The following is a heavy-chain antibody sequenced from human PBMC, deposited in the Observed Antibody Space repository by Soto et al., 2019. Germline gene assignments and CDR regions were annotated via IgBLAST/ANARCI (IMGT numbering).Heavy chain of an antibody. CDR3: AREKITGLFDY. CDR2: INHSGST. D-gene: IGHD2-8*02. Sequence: PSETLSLTCAVSGASISSSNWWSWVRQPPGTGLEWIGEINHSGSTNYNPSLKSRVTISVDTSKNQFSLKLTSVTAADTAVYYCAREKITGLFDYWGQETLVTVS. CDR1: GASISSSNW. V-gene: IGHV4-4*02. J-gene: IGHJ4*02.